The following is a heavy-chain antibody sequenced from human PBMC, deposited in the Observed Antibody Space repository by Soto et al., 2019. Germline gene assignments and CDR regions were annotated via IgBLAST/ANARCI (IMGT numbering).Heavy chain of an antibody. J-gene: IGHJ6*03. D-gene: IGHD4-17*01. CDR2: MNPNSGNT. V-gene: IGHV1-8*01. CDR3: ARGSTVTTGDYYYYYYMDV. Sequence: RASVKVSCKASGYTFTSYDINWVRQATGQGLEWMGWMNPNSGNTGYAQKFQGRVTMTRNTSISTAYMELSSLRSEDTAVYYCARGSTVTTGDYYYYYYMDVWGKGTTVTVSS. CDR1: GYTFTSYD.